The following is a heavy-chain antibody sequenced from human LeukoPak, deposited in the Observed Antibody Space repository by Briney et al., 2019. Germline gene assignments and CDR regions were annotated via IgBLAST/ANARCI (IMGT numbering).Heavy chain of an antibody. CDR2: IYHTGST. J-gene: IGHJ3*02. V-gene: IGHV4-38-2*02. D-gene: IGHD6-13*01. CDR1: GYSISSGYY. CDR3: ARGLGFLIGSIWYPDAFDI. Sequence: SETLSLTCTVSGYSISSGYYWAWLRQTPGKGLEWIGNIYHTGSTYYNPSLKSRVTISVDGSKNQMSLTLRSVAAEDTAMYYCARGLGFLIGSIWYPDAFDIWGQGAMVTVSS.